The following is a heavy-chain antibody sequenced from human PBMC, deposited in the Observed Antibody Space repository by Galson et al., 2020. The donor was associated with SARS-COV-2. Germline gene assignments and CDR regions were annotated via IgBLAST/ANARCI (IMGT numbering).Heavy chain of an antibody. V-gene: IGHV3-30*01. J-gene: IGHJ4*02. CDR2: ISYDGSNK. CDR1: GFTFSSYA. CDR3: ARAHGGSYLSDFDY. Sequence: GEYLKISCAASGFTFSSYAMHWVRQAPGKGLEWVAVISYDGSNKYYADSVKGRFTISRDNSKHTLYLQMNSLRAEDTAVYYCARAHGGSYLSDFDYWGQGTLVTVSS. D-gene: IGHD1-26*01.